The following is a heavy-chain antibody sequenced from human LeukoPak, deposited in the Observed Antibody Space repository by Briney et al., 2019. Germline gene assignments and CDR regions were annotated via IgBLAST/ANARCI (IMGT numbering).Heavy chain of an antibody. J-gene: IGHJ3*02. CDR2: INPNSGGT. D-gene: IGHD3-22*01. CDR1: GYTFTGYY. Sequence: ASVKVSCKASGYTFTGYYMHWVRQAPGQGLEWMGWINPNSGGTNYARKFQGKVTMTRDTSISTAYMELSRLRSDDTAVYYCARARSRRNYDSSGRLGAGAAFDIWGQGTMVTVSS. CDR3: ARARSRRNYDSSGRLGAGAAFDI. V-gene: IGHV1-2*02.